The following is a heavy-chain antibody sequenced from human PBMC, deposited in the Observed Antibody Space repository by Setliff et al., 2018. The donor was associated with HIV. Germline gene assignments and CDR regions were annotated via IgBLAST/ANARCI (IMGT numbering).Heavy chain of an antibody. V-gene: IGHV3-30*02. CDR1: RFTFSNYG. CDR2: IRYDGDNQ. D-gene: IGHD6-19*01. Sequence: GGSLRLSCAASRFTFSNYGMYWVRQAPGKGLKWVASIRYDGDNQYYADSVRGRFTISRDNSKSTLYLRMNSLRAEDTAVYYCARGSSGWGMDFYYYYMDVWGKGTTVTVS. J-gene: IGHJ6*03. CDR3: ARGSSGWGMDFYYYYMDV.